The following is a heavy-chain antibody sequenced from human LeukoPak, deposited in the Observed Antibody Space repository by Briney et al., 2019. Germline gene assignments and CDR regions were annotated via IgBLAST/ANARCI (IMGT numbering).Heavy chain of an antibody. CDR1: GFTFSSYA. D-gene: IGHD2-15*01. Sequence: GGSLRLSCAASGFTFSSYATHWVRQAPGKGLEYVSAISSNGGSTYYANSVKGRFTISRDNSKNTLYLQMGSLRAEDMAVYYCARDQGSPGYCSGGSCPIGYWGQGTLVTVSS. V-gene: IGHV3-64*01. J-gene: IGHJ4*02. CDR3: ARDQGSPGYCSGGSCPIGY. CDR2: ISSNGGST.